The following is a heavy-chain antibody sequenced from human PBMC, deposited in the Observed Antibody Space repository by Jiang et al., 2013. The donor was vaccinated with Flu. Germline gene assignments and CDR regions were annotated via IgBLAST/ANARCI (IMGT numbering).Heavy chain of an antibody. CDR1: GFTFSNYG. J-gene: IGHJ4*02. CDR2: ISYDGSNK. V-gene: IGHV3-30*18. Sequence: GFTFSNYGMHWVRQAPGKGLEWVAVISYDGSNKYYADSVKGRVTISRDNSKNTLYLQMNSLRAEDTAVYYCAKPQEVITYGGVIADYWGQGTLVTASS. D-gene: IGHD3-16*02. CDR3: AKPQEVITYGGVIADY.